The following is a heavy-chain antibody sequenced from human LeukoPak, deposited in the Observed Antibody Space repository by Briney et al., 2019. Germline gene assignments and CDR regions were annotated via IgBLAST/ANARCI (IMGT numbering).Heavy chain of an antibody. CDR3: ARVPPEYSANDDSYDAFDI. J-gene: IGHJ3*02. V-gene: IGHV4-34*01. D-gene: IGHD2-15*01. CDR1: GGSFSDYF. Sequence: SETLSLTCAVSGGSFSDYFWTRIRQAPAKGLEWLGEITHSGTTNYSPSLKSRVTMSVDTSKKQFSLNVTSVTAADTAVYYCARVPPEYSANDDSYDAFDIWGQGTLVTVSS. CDR2: ITHSGTT.